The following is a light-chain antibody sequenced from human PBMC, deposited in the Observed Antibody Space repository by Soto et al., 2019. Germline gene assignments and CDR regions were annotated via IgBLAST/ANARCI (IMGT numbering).Light chain of an antibody. J-gene: IGLJ2*01. V-gene: IGLV2-18*02. CDR3: SSYTTSNPRV. CDR2: EVS. Sequence: QSALTQPPSVSGSPGQSVAISCTGTSSDVGNSNRVSWYQQPPGTAPKLMIYEVSNRPSGVPDRFSGSKSGNTASLTISGLQSEDEADYYCSSYTTSNPRVFGGGTKLTVL. CDR1: SSDVGNSNR.